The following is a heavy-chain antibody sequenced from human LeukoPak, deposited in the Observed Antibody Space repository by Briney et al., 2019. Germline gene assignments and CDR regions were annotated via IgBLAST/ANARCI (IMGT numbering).Heavy chain of an antibody. D-gene: IGHD1-26*01. J-gene: IGHJ4*02. V-gene: IGHV3-74*01. CDR1: GFTFSNYW. CDR3: ARESYTYDY. Sequence: GGSLRLSCAASGFTFSNYWIHWVRQAPGKGLVWVSRISPDGSVTTYADSVKGRFTLSRDNAKHTLYLQMDSLRSEDTAVYYCARESYTYDYWGQGALVTVSS. CDR2: ISPDGSVT.